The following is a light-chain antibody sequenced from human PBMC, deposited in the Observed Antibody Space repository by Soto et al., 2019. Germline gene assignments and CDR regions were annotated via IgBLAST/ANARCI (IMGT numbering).Light chain of an antibody. Sequence: IEMTQSPSSLSASVGERATITCRASQDISSRLAWYQHKPGKAPNLLIYSATTLQSGVPSRFSGSGSGTYFTLTISSLQPEDFATYYCQQANILPPVFGGGTRVEI. CDR3: QQANILPPV. CDR2: SAT. V-gene: IGKV1-12*01. CDR1: QDISSR. J-gene: IGKJ4*01.